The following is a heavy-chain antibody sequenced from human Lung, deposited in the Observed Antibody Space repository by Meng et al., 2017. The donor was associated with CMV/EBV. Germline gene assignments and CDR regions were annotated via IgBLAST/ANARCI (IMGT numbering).Heavy chain of an antibody. V-gene: IGHV4-4*02. CDR1: GDSITNHNW. CDR3: LRRSGGSV. D-gene: IGHD3-10*01. J-gene: IGHJ1*01. CDR2: IPHRGSS. Sequence: QVPLRESRPHLGKPSETSSLTAAVSGDSITNHNWWAWVRQPPGKGLEWIGEIPHRGSSAYNPSLKSRVSMSIDKSKNQFSLKLTSVTAADTAVYHCLRRSGGSVWGQGTLVTVSS.